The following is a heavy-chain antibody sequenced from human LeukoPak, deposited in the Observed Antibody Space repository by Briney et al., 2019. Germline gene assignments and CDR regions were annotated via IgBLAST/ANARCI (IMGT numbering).Heavy chain of an antibody. CDR2: IKSKTDGGTT. D-gene: IGHD3-22*01. V-gene: IGHV3-15*01. J-gene: IGHJ2*01. CDR1: GFTFSNAW. CDR3: TVGYYDSSGYLPRYFDL. Sequence: GGSLRLSCAASGFTFSNAWMSWVRQAPGKGLEWVGRIKSKTDGGTTDYAAPVKGRFTISRDDSKNTLYLQMNSLKTEDTAVYYCTVGYYDSSGYLPRYFDLWGRGTLVTVSS.